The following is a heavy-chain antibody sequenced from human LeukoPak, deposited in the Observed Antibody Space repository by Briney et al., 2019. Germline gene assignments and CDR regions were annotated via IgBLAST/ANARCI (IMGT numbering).Heavy chain of an antibody. CDR2: IYTSGST. Sequence: SETLSLTCTVSGGSISSYYWSWIRQPAGKGLEWIGRIYTSGSTNYNPSLKSRVTMSVDTSKNQFSLKLSSVTAADTAVYYCARAVVVVHQEPPHYYYMDVWGKGTRSPSP. CDR3: ARAVVVVHQEPPHYYYMDV. V-gene: IGHV4-4*07. J-gene: IGHJ6*03. D-gene: IGHD3-22*01. CDR1: GGSISSYY.